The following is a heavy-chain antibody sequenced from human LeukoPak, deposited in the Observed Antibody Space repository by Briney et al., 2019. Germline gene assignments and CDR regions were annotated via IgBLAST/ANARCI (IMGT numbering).Heavy chain of an antibody. V-gene: IGHV3-23*01. CDR1: GFTFGSYA. D-gene: IGHD5-18*01. Sequence: GGSLRFSCAASGFTFGSYAMSWVRQAPGQGLEWVSAISGSGVTTYYADSVKGRFTISRDNSRNTLYLQMNSLRAEDTAVYYCAKDEEYSYGYLGYWGQGTLVTVSS. J-gene: IGHJ4*02. CDR2: ISGSGVTT. CDR3: AKDEEYSYGYLGY.